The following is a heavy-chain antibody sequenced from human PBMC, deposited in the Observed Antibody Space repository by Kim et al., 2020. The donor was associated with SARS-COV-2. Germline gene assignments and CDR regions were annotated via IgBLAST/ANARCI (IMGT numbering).Heavy chain of an antibody. V-gene: IGHV3-21*01. CDR3: ASLIYYYDSSGPLPI. CDR2: ISSSSSYI. Sequence: GGSLRLSCAASGFTFSSYSMNWVRQAPGKGLEWVSSISSSSSYIYYADSVKGRFTISRDNAKNSLYLQMNSLRAEDTAVYYCASLIYYYDSSGPLPIWGQGTMVTVSS. J-gene: IGHJ3*02. CDR1: GFTFSSYS. D-gene: IGHD3-22*01.